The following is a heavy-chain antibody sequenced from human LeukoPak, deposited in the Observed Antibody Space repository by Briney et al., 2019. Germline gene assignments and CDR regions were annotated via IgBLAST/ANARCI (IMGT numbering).Heavy chain of an antibody. CDR2: ISAYNGNT. Sequence: ASVKVSCKASGYTFTSYGISWVRQAPGQGLEWMGWISAYNGNTNYAQKLQGRVTMTTDTSTSTAYMELRSLRSDDTAVYYCARDRDFWSGYPTGPLDYWGQGTLSPSPQ. J-gene: IGHJ4*02. D-gene: IGHD3-3*01. V-gene: IGHV1-18*01. CDR3: ARDRDFWSGYPTGPLDY. CDR1: GYTFTSYG.